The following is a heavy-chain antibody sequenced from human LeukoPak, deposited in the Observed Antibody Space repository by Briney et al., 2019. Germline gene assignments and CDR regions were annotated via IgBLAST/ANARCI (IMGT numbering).Heavy chain of an antibody. V-gene: IGHV3-48*02. CDR3: VRDQFFSFDY. J-gene: IGHJ4*02. CDR1: GFTFSTYS. D-gene: IGHD3-3*01. CDR2: ISGTSSLI. Sequence: GGSLRLSCAASGFTFSTYSMNWVRQAPGKGLEWVSYISGTSSLIYYADSVKGRFTISRDNAKNSLYLQMNSLRDEDTAVYYYVRDQFFSFDYWGQGTLVTVSS.